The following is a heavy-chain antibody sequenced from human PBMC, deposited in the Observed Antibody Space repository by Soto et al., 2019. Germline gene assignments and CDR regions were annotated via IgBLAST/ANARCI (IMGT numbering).Heavy chain of an antibody. Sequence: EVQLLESGGGLVQPGGSLRLSCAASGFTFSSYAMRWVRQAPGKGLEWVSAISGSGDSTYYAHSVKGRFTISRDNSRNTLYRQMNNLRAEDTAVYYCARRGSGSYYDYSGQGALVTVSS. J-gene: IGHJ4*02. CDR3: ARRGSGSYYDY. V-gene: IGHV3-23*01. CDR1: GFTFSSYA. D-gene: IGHD1-26*01. CDR2: ISGSGDST.